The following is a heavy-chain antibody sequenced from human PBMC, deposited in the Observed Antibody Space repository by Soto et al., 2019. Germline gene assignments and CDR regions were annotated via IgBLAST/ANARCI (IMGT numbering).Heavy chain of an antibody. V-gene: IGHV4-34*01. D-gene: IGHD3-10*02. CDR2: VNHGGTS. CDR1: GGSFSGYY. Sequence: PSETLSLTCAVHGGSFSGYYWDWIRQPPGKGLEWIGEVNHGGTSNYNPSLKSRVTISVDTSKNQFSLKLSSVTAADTAVYYCASMIGDPVLSFDSWGQGTLVTVS. CDR3: ASMIGDPVLSFDS. J-gene: IGHJ5*01.